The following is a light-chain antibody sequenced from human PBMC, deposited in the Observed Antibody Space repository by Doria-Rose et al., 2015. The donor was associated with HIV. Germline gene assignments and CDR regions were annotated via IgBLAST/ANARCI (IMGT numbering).Light chain of an antibody. J-gene: IGLJ1*01. Sequence: QSVVTQPPSVSGAPGQRVAISCTGSSSNIGAGFDVNWYQQFPGTAPTLLIHGNINRPSGVPDRFSGSKSGTSAYLATSGLRAEDEADYYCQSYDSRLSVYVFGTGTKVTVL. V-gene: IGLV1-40*02. CDR3: QSYDSRLSVYV. CDR2: GNI. CDR1: SSNIGAGFD.